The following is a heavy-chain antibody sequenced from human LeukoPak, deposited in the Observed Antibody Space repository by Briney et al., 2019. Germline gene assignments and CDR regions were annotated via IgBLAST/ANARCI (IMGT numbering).Heavy chain of an antibody. J-gene: IGHJ4*02. CDR1: GYTFTGYY. D-gene: IGHD6-25*01. CDR3: AGVADGYYFDY. Sequence: ASVKVSCKASGYTFTGYYMHWVRQAPGQGLDWMGWINPNSGATNYAQKFQGRVTMTSDTSISTVYMELSRLTSDDTAVYHCAGVADGYYFDYWGQGTLVTVSS. CDR2: INPNSGAT. V-gene: IGHV1-2*02.